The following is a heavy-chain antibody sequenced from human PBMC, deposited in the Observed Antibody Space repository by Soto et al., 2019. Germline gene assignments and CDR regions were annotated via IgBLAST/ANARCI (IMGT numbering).Heavy chain of an antibody. V-gene: IGHV1-69*13. CDR2: IIPIFGTA. CDR1: GGTFSSYA. CDR3: ARQWLQLHRYYYYGMDV. Sequence: SVKVSCQASGGTFSSYAISWVRQAPGQGLEWMGGIIPIFGTANYAQKFQGRVTITADESTSTAYMELSSLRSEETAVYYCARQWLQLHRYYYYGMDVWGQGTTVTVSS. D-gene: IGHD5-12*01. J-gene: IGHJ6*02.